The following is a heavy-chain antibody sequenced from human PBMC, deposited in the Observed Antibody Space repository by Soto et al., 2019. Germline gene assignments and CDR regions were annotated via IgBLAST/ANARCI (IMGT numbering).Heavy chain of an antibody. CDR2: IHYNGIT. Sequence: SETLSLTCTVSGGSISTYYWSWIRQPPGKGLEWIGYIHYNGITDYNPSLRSRSTISVDTSKNQFSLKVNSATAADTAMYYCVTYYYDSSGQVFDYWGQGTLVTVSS. J-gene: IGHJ4*02. CDR1: GGSISTYY. V-gene: IGHV4-59*08. CDR3: VTYYYDSSGQVFDY. D-gene: IGHD3-22*01.